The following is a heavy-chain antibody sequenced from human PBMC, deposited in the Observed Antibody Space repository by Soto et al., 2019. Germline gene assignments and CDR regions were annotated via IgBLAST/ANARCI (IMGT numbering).Heavy chain of an antibody. D-gene: IGHD4-17*01. CDR3: AREEGATVANNWFDS. V-gene: IGHV3-7*03. CDR2: IRPDGSEK. Sequence: EVQVVESRGGLVQPGGSLRVSCVGSGFTFRSYWMSWVRQAPGKGLEWVANIRPDGSEKYYVDSVKGRFTISRDNAKNSLYLQMSSLRAEDTAVYYCAREEGATVANNWFDSWGQGALVTVSS. J-gene: IGHJ5*01. CDR1: GFTFRSYW.